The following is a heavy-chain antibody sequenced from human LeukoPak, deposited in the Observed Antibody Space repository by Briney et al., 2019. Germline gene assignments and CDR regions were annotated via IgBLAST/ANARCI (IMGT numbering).Heavy chain of an antibody. CDR2: INGNGGSR. D-gene: IGHD6-6*01. CDR3: ARGSSFHNY. J-gene: IGHJ4*02. V-gene: IGHV3-20*04. Sequence: SGGTLRLSCAASGFTFSIYGMTWVRQAPGKGLEWVSGINGNGGSRGYAASVKGRFTISRDNANNSLYLQMNSLRAEDTALYYCARGSSFHNYWGQGTLVTVSS. CDR1: GFTFSIYG.